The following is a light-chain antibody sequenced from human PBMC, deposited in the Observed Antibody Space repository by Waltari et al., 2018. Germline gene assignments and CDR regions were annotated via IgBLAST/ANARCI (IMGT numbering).Light chain of an antibody. J-gene: IGLJ2*01. CDR2: DDS. CDR3: QVWDTGSASGI. CDR1: NLGTYS. V-gene: IGLV3-21*04. Sequence: SYVLTQPPSVSVAPGRTASITCGGNNLGTYSLHGYQQKPGQAPVLVIFDDSARPSGIPERFSGSNSRNTATLTISRVEAGDEADYYCQVWDTGSASGIFGGGTKMTVL.